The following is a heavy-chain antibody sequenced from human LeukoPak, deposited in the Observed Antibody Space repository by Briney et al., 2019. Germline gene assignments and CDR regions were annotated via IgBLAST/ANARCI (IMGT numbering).Heavy chain of an antibody. J-gene: IGHJ5*02. V-gene: IGHV4-59*11. CDR1: GGSISSHY. CDR2: IYYSGST. CDR3: ARSTAAAGGGYWFDP. D-gene: IGHD6-13*01. Sequence: SETLSLTCTVSGGSISSHYWSWIRQPPGKGLEWIGYIYYSGSTNYNPSLKSRVTISVDTSKNQFSLKLSSVTAADTAVYYCARSTAAAGGGYWFDPWGQGTLVTVSS.